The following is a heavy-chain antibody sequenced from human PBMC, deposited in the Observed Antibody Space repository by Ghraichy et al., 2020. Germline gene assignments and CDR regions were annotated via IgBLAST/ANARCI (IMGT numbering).Heavy chain of an antibody. CDR2: IRSKANSYAT. CDR3: TYYYDSRDH. J-gene: IGHJ4*02. V-gene: IGHV3-73*01. D-gene: IGHD3-22*01. CDR1: GFTFSGSA. Sequence: GGSLRLSCAASGFTFSGSAMHWVRQASGKGLEWVGRIRSKANSYATAYAASVKGRFTISRDDSKNTAYLQMNSLKTEDTAVYYCTYYYDSRDHWGQGTLVTVSS.